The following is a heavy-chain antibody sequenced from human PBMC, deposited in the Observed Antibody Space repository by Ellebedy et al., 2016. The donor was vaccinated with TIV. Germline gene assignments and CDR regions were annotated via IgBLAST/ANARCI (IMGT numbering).Heavy chain of an antibody. Sequence: SETLSLXXTVSGDSITRGGYYWNWIRQHPGKGLEWIGYIHYSGTTYYNPSLKSRLTASRDTAKNQFSLKLNSVTAADTAVYYCARGWGPSGLDYWGQGTLVTVSS. CDR1: GDSITRGGYY. CDR3: ARGWGPSGLDY. D-gene: IGHD3-16*01. CDR2: IHYSGTT. J-gene: IGHJ4*02. V-gene: IGHV4-31*03.